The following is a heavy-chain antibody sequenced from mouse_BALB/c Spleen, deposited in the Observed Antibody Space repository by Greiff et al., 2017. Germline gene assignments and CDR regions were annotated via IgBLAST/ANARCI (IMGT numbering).Heavy chain of an antibody. Sequence: QVHVKQSGPGLVAPSQSLSITCTVSGFSLTSYGVHWVRQPPGKGLEWLGVIWAGGSTNYNSALVSRLSISKDNSKSQVFLKMYSLQTDDTAMYYCARDQGAYYGHRGAMDYWGQGTSVTVSS. CDR3: ARDQGAYYGHRGAMDY. D-gene: IGHD2-10*01. CDR2: IWAGGST. CDR1: GFSLTSYG. J-gene: IGHJ4*01. V-gene: IGHV2-9*02.